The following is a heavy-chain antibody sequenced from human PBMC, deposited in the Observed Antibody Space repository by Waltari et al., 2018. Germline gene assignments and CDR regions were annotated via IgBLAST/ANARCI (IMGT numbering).Heavy chain of an antibody. CDR2: IYYSGST. CDR3: VRISTMVRRRGGMDV. J-gene: IGHJ6*02. Sequence: QVQLQESGPGLVKPSDTLSLTCAVSGYSISSSTLWGWIRQPPGKGLEWIGYIYYSGSTYYNPSLKSRVTMSVDTSKNQFSQKLSSVTAVDTAVYYCVRISTMVRRRGGMDVWGQGTTVTVSS. D-gene: IGHD3-10*01. V-gene: IGHV4-28*01. CDR1: GYSISSSTL.